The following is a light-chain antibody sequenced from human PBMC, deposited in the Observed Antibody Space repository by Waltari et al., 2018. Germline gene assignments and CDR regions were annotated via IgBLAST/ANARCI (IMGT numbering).Light chain of an antibody. J-gene: IGKJ4*01. Sequence: DIQMTQSPSSLSASVGARVTITRRASQSISSYLNWYQQKPGNAPKLLIYAASSLQSVVPSRFSGSGSGTDVTLSISSLQPEDFATYYCQQSYSTLSLTFGGGTKVEIK. CDR2: AAS. CDR1: QSISSY. V-gene: IGKV1-39*01. CDR3: QQSYSTLSLT.